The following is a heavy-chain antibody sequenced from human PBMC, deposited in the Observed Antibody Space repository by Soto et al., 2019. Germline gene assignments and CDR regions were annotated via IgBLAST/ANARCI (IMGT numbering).Heavy chain of an antibody. CDR3: AKSPTSSWYINWFDP. CDR2: ISGSGGST. D-gene: IGHD6-13*01. CDR1: GFTFSSYA. Sequence: GGSLRLSCAASGFTFSSYAMSWVRQAPGKGLEWVSAISGSGGSTYYADSVKGRFTISRDNSKNTLYLQMNSLRAEDTAVYYCAKSPTSSWYINWFDPWGQGTLVTVSS. J-gene: IGHJ5*02. V-gene: IGHV3-23*01.